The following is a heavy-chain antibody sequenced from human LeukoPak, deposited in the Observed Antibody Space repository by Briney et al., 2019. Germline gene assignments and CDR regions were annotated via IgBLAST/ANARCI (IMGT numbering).Heavy chain of an antibody. CDR2: INHSGST. CDR3: AINTPSGYFDY. V-gene: IGHV4-34*01. J-gene: IGHJ4*02. CDR1: GGSFSGYY. Sequence: PSETLSLTCAVYGGSFSGYYWSWIRQPPGKGLEWIGQINHSGSTNYNPSLKSRVTISVDTSKNQFSLKLSSVTAADTAVYYCAINTPSGYFDYWGQGTLVTVSS.